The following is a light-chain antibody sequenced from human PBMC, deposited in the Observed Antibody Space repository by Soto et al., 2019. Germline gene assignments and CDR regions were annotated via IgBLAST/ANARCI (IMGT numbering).Light chain of an antibody. Sequence: IVLTQSPGTLSLSPGERGALSFRASQSVSSNYVAWYQQKPGQAPRLLISGASNRATGTPDRFRGSGSGTDFALTVASLEPEDFAVYYCHQYGSAPWTLGQGTKVDIK. CDR2: GAS. J-gene: IGKJ1*01. CDR3: HQYGSAPWT. CDR1: QSVSSNY. V-gene: IGKV3-20*01.